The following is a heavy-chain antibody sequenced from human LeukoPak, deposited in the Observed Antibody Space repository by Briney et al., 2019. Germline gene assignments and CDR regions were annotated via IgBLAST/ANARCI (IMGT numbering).Heavy chain of an antibody. D-gene: IGHD1-26*01. Sequence: PGGSLRLSCAASGFTFSSHAMSWVRQAPGKGLEWVSAISGSGGSTYYADSVKGRFTISRDNSKNTLYLQMNSLRAEDTAVYYCATQTREYSGSYPIDYWGQGTLVTVSS. CDR1: GFTFSSHA. V-gene: IGHV3-23*01. CDR3: ATQTREYSGSYPIDY. J-gene: IGHJ4*02. CDR2: ISGSGGST.